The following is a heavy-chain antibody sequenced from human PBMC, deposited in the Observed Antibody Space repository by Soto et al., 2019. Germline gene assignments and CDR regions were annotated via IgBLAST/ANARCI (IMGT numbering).Heavy chain of an antibody. CDR3: ARGTTIRRRAIAVAGTFDY. CDR1: GYTFTSYY. J-gene: IGHJ4*02. Sequence: ASVKVSCTASGYTFTSYYMHWVRQAPGQGLEWMGIINPSGGSTSYAQKFQGRVTMTRDTSTSTVYMELSSLRSEDTAVYYCARGTTIRRRAIAVAGTFDYWGQGTPVTVSS. CDR2: INPSGGST. V-gene: IGHV1-46*03. D-gene: IGHD6-19*01.